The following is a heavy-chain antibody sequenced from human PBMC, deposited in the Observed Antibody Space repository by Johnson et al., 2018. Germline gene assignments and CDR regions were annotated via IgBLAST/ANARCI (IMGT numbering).Heavy chain of an antibody. J-gene: IGHJ1*01. CDR3: AKDFSQQRVTMVRGVKIRYFQH. CDR2: ISWNSGSI. V-gene: IGHV3-9*01. CDR1: GFTFDDYA. Sequence: VQLVESGGGLVQPGRSLSLSCAASGFTFDDYAMHWVRQAPGKGLEWVSGISWNSGSIGYADSVKGRFTLSRDSARTALYLQMNSLRAGDTALDYWAKDFSQQRVTMVRGVKIRYFQHWGQGTLVTVSS. D-gene: IGHD3-10*01.